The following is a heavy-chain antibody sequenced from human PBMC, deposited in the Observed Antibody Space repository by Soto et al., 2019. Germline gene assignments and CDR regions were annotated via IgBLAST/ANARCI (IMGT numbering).Heavy chain of an antibody. D-gene: IGHD3-9*01. Sequence: SETLSLTCTVSGGSISSGGYYWSWIRQHPGKGLEWIGYIYYSGSTYYNPSLKSRVTISVDTSKNQFSLKLSSVTAADTAVYYCARVLRYFDWSHPYYYYCYYGMDVWGQGTTVTVSS. CDR3: ARVLRYFDWSHPYYYYCYYGMDV. CDR1: GGSISSGGYY. CDR2: IYYSGST. V-gene: IGHV4-31*03. J-gene: IGHJ6*02.